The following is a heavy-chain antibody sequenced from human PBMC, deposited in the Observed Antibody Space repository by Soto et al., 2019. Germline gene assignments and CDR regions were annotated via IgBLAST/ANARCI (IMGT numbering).Heavy chain of an antibody. CDR2: IYYSGST. Sequence: QVQLQESGPGLVKPSQTLSLTCTVSGGSISSGGYYWSWIRQHPGKGLEWIGYIYYSGSTYYNPSRRSGATTSVDASRNQFSLKVSSVSAAGTALYYCARVGCGDCHFGMDVGGRGPTVPVSS. J-gene: IGHJ6*02. D-gene: IGHD2-21*02. CDR1: GGSISSGGYY. V-gene: IGHV4-31*03. CDR3: ARVGCGDCHFGMDV.